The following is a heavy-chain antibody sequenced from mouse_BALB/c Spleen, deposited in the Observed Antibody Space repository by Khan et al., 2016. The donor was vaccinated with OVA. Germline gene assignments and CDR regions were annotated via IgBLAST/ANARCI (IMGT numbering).Heavy chain of an antibody. J-gene: IGHJ3*01. D-gene: IGHD1-1*01. CDR1: GYTFTSYW. Sequence: QVQLQQSGAELAKPGASVKMSCKASGYTFTSYWMHWVKQRPGQGLEWIGYINPSTGYTEYNQKFKDKATLTADKSSSTAYMQLSSPTSEDSAVYYCANHGSSSAWFTYWGQGTLVTVSA. V-gene: IGHV1-7*01. CDR3: ANHGSSSAWFTY. CDR2: INPSTGYT.